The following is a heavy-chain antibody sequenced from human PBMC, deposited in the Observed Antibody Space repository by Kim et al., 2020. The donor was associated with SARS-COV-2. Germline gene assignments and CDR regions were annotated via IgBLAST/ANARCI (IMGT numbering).Heavy chain of an antibody. V-gene: IGHV3-23*05. J-gene: IGHJ4*02. CDR1: RFTFNNYA. Sequence: GGSPRLSCAASRFTFNNYAMTWIRQAPGKGLEWVSSIGTTGTDTYYADSVKGRFTISRDNSKNTLYLQMNSLRVEDTALYYCASLEMGTKFAYWGQGTLVTVSS. CDR3: ASLEMGTKFAY. CDR2: IGTTGTDT. D-gene: IGHD1-1*01.